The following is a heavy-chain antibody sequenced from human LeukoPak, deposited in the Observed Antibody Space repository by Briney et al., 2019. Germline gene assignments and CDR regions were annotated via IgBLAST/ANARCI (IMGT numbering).Heavy chain of an antibody. CDR2: INPSGGST. CDR1: GYTFTGYY. D-gene: IGHD2-2*01. CDR3: ARGYCSSTSCHVHSNWFDP. Sequence: ASVKVSCKASGYTFTGYYMHWVRQAPGQGLEWMGIINPSGGSTSYAQKFQGRVTMTRDMSTSTVYMELSSLRSEDTAVYYCARGYCSSTSCHVHSNWFDPWGQGTLVTVSS. V-gene: IGHV1-46*01. J-gene: IGHJ5*02.